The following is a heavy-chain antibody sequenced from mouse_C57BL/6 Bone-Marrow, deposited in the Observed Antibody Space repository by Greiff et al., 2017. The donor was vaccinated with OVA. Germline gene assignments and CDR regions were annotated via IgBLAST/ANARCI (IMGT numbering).Heavy chain of an antibody. CDR2: INPNNGGT. CDR3: AKPWAAY. J-gene: IGHJ3*01. CDR1: GYTFTDYY. Sequence: VQLQQSGPELVKPGASVKISCKASGYTFTDYYMNWVKQSHGKSLEWIGDINPNNGGTSYNQKFKGKATLTVDKSSSTAYMELRSLTSEDSAVYYCAKPWAAYGGRGTLVTVTA. V-gene: IGHV1-26*01.